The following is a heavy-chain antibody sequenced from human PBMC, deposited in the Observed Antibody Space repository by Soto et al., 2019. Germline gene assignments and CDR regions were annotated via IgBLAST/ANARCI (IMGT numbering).Heavy chain of an antibody. Sequence: EVQLLESGGGLVQPGGSLRLSCAASGFTFSSYAMSWVRQAPGKGLEWVSAISGSGGSTYYTDSVKGRFTISRDNSKNTLYLQMNSLRAEDTAVYYCSKEAYYYDSSGYYHGGAFDIWGQGTMVTVSS. CDR3: SKEAYYYDSSGYYHGGAFDI. D-gene: IGHD3-22*01. V-gene: IGHV3-23*01. CDR1: GFTFSSYA. CDR2: ISGSGGST. J-gene: IGHJ3*02.